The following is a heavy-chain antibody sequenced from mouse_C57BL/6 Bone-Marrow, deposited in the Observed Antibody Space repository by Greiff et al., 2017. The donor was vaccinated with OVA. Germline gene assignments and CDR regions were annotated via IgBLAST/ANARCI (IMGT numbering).Heavy chain of an antibody. CDR2: IDPENGDT. Sequence: EVQLQQSGAELVRPGASVKLSCTASGFNIKDDYMHWVKQRPEQGLEWIGWIDPENGDTEYASKFQGKATITADTSSNTAYLQLSSLTSEDTAVYYCTTKGWDRDYGGQGTTLTVSS. V-gene: IGHV14-4*01. CDR3: TTKGWDRDY. CDR1: GFNIKDDY. D-gene: IGHD3-3*01. J-gene: IGHJ2*01.